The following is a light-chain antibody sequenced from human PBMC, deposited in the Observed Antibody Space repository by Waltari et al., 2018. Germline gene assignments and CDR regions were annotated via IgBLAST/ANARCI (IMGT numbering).Light chain of an antibody. CDR1: QGFSNY. J-gene: IGKJ1*01. CDR2: AAS. Sequence: DIQLTQSPSFLSASVGARATITCRASQGFSNYFAWYQQKPGNAPKLLIYAASTLSSGVPSRFSGSGSWTEFTLTISSLQPEDLATYYCQQLNTYPRTFGQGTKVEIK. V-gene: IGKV1-9*01. CDR3: QQLNTYPRT.